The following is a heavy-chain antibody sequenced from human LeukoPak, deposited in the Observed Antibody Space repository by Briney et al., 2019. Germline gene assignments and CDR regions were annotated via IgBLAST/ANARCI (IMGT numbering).Heavy chain of an antibody. Sequence: SVTLSLTSTVSGGSISSYYWSWIRQPPGKGLEWIGYIYYSGSNNYNHSLKSRVTISVDTSKNQFSLKLSSVTAADTAVYYCASTLWFGEGDWFDPWGQGTLVTVSS. CDR2: IYYSGSN. V-gene: IGHV4-59*01. CDR3: ASTLWFGEGDWFDP. CDR1: GGSISSYY. J-gene: IGHJ5*02. D-gene: IGHD3-10*01.